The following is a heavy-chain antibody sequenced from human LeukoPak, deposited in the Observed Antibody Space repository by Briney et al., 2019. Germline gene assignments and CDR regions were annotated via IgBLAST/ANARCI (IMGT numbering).Heavy chain of an antibody. J-gene: IGHJ3*02. V-gene: IGHV5-51*01. Sequence: GESLKISCKASGYSFSTYWIGWVRQMPGKGLEWMGIIYPGDSDTRYSPSFQGQVTISADKSISTAYLQWSSLKASDTAMYYCARQMIAAAGLDAFDIWGQGTMVTVSS. CDR3: ARQMIAAAGLDAFDI. D-gene: IGHD6-13*01. CDR2: IYPGDSDT. CDR1: GYSFSTYW.